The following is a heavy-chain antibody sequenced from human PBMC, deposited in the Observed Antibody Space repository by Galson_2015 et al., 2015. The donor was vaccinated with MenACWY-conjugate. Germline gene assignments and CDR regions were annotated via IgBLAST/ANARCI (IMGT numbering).Heavy chain of an antibody. CDR2: ISRSSSYI. J-gene: IGHJ4*02. V-gene: IGHV3-21*04. CDR1: GFTFSSYT. Sequence: SLRLSCAASGFTFSSYTMNWVRQAPGKGLEWVSSISRSSSYIYYADSVKGRFTISRDNAKNSLYLQMNSLRAEDTAFYYCARRPDNSYYDSSGYYYVFDHWGQGTLVTVSS. CDR3: ARRPDNSYYDSSGYYYVFDH. D-gene: IGHD3-22*01.